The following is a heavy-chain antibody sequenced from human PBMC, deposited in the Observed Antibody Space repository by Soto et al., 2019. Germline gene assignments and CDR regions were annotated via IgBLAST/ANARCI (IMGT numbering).Heavy chain of an antibody. Sequence: QVQLVQSGAEVKKPGSSVKVSCKASGGTFSSYAISWVRQAPGQGLEWMGGIIPIFGTANYAQKFQGRVTITAHESTSTAYMELSSLISEDTAADYCARGIAAAGHSAIYYYYGMDVWGQGTTVTVSS. D-gene: IGHD6-13*01. J-gene: IGHJ6*02. CDR3: ARGIAAAGHSAIYYYYGMDV. CDR2: IIPIFGTA. CDR1: GGTFSSYA. V-gene: IGHV1-69*01.